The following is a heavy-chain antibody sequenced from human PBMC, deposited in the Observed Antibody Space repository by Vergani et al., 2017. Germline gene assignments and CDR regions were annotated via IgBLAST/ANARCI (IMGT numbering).Heavy chain of an antibody. J-gene: IGHJ4*02. Sequence: EVHLLESGGGLVQSGGSLRLSCAASGFTFSNSAVSWVRQAPGRGLAWVSSISASGAPTYYADSVKGRVTISRDNSKNTLYLQMNSLRAEDTAVYYCARGPWIQLWYFDYWGQGTLVTVSS. D-gene: IGHD5-18*01. V-gene: IGHV3-23*01. CDR2: ISASGAPT. CDR1: GFTFSNSA. CDR3: ARGPWIQLWYFDY.